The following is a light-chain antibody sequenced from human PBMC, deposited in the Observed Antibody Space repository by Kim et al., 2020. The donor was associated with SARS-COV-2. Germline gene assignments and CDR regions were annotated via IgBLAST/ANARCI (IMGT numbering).Light chain of an antibody. CDR2: VAS. CDR3: QQAHSFPLT. CDR1: QDINTK. Sequence: ASVGDRVTFTCRASQDINTKLAWYQQKPGKAPKLLIYVASSLQSGVPSRFTGSGSGTDFSLTISSLQPEDFATYYCQQAHSFPLTFGGGTRVEIK. V-gene: IGKV1D-12*01. J-gene: IGKJ4*01.